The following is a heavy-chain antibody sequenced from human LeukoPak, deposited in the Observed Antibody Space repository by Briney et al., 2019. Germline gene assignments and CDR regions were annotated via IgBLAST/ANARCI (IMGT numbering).Heavy chain of an antibody. V-gene: IGHV1-8*03. D-gene: IGHD3-3*01. J-gene: IGHJ6*03. CDR3: ARTPLYTIFGAVQREYYMDV. CDR1: GYTFTSYD. CDR2: MNPNSGNT. Sequence: ASVKVSCKASGYTFTSYDINWVRQATGQGLEWMGWMNPNSGNTGYAQKFQGRVTITRNTSISTAYMELSSLRSEDTAVYYCARTPLYTIFGAVQREYYMDVWGKGTTVTVSS.